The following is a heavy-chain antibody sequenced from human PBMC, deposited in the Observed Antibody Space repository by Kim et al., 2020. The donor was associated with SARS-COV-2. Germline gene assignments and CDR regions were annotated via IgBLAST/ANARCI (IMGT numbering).Heavy chain of an antibody. V-gene: IGHV3-23*01. J-gene: IGHJ4*02. Sequence: YYEDSVKGRFTISIDNYKDTVYLEMSSLGAEDTAEYYCARDPPPHTSGWNYWGQGTLVTVSS. D-gene: IGHD6-19*01. CDR3: ARDPPPHTSGWNY.